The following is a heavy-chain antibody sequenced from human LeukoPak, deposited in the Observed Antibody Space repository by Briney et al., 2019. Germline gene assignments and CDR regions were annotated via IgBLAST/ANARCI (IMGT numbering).Heavy chain of an antibody. Sequence: SVKVSCKASGGTFSSYAISWVRQAPGQGLEWMGGIIPIFGTANYAQKFQGRVTITADKSTSTAYMELSSLRSEDTAVYYRASVPTHDYGDYYYYYMDVWGKGTTVTVSS. V-gene: IGHV1-69*06. CDR2: IIPIFGTA. D-gene: IGHD4-17*01. CDR3: ASVPTHDYGDYYYYYMDV. J-gene: IGHJ6*03. CDR1: GGTFSSYA.